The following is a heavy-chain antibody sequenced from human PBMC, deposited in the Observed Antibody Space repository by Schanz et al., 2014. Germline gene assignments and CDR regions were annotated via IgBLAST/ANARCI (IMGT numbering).Heavy chain of an antibody. V-gene: IGHV3-7*01. J-gene: IGHJ6*02. CDR3: ARGHYGLDV. CDR1: GGSISGSSYH. Sequence: VQLQESGPGLVKPSETLSLTCTVSGGSISGSSYHWGWTRQPPGKGLEWVAYIKHDGSEKYHVDSVKGRFTISRDNAKGSVYLQMNSLRAEDTAVYYCARGHYGLDVWGPGTSVTVSS. D-gene: IGHD3-10*01. CDR2: IKHDGSEK.